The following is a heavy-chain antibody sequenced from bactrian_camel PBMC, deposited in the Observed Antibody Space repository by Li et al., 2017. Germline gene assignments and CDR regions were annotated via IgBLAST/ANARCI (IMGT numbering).Heavy chain of an antibody. Sequence: VQLVESGGGLVQPGGSLRLSCSTSGFPFRSYDMNWVRQAPGKGLEWVSSIHSGGVTTYYADSVKGRFAISSDNAKNTVYLQMNSLKPEDTAVYYCAADRQIGSWYGNAAFGYWGQGTQVTVS. V-gene: IGHV3S40*01. CDR2: IHSGGVTT. CDR1: GFPFRSYD. D-gene: IGHD6*01. J-gene: IGHJ6*01. CDR3: AADRQIGSWYGNAAFGY.